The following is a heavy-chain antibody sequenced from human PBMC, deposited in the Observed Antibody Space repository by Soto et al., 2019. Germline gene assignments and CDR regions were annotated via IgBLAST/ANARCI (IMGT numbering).Heavy chain of an antibody. D-gene: IGHD6-13*01. CDR2: IYPGDSDT. V-gene: IGHV5-51*01. CDR1: GYSFTSYW. CDR3: ARTSAAGKNYNGMDV. Sequence: GESLKISCKGSGYSFTSYWIGWVRQMPGKGLEWIGIIYPGDSDTRYSPSFQGQVTISADKSISTAYLQWSSLKASDTAMYYCARTSAAGKNYNGMDVWGQGTTVTVSS. J-gene: IGHJ6*02.